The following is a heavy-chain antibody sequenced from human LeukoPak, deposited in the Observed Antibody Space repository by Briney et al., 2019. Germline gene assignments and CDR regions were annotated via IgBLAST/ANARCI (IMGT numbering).Heavy chain of an antibody. V-gene: IGHV4-59*01. CDR3: ARDSRAGFDY. D-gene: IGHD6-13*01. CDR2: VLYSGST. CDR1: SDSIIGYY. Sequence: PSETLSLTCSVSSDSIIGYYWTWVRQPPGKGLEWIGYVLYSGSTNCNPSLKSRVTISLDMSNKQFSLKLSSVTAADTAVYYCARDSRAGFDYWGQGTLVTVSS. J-gene: IGHJ4*02.